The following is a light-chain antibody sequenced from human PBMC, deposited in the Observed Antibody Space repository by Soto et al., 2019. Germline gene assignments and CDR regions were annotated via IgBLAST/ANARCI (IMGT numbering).Light chain of an antibody. CDR2: DNN. CDR3: GTWESSLSAVV. J-gene: IGLJ2*01. V-gene: IGLV1-51*01. Sequence: QSVLTQPPSVSAAPGQKVTISCSGSSSNIGNNYVSWYQQLPGTAPKLLIYDNNKRPSGIPDRFSGSKSGTSATLGITGLQAGDGADYYCGTWESSLSAVVFGGGTKVTVL. CDR1: SSNIGNNY.